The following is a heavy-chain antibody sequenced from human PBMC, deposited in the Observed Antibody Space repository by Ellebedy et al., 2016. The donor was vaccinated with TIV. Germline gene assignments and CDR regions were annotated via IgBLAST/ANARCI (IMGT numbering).Heavy chain of an antibody. CDR2: ISSSSSYI. D-gene: IGHD4-17*01. Sequence: GESLKISXAASGFTFSSYSMNWVRQAPGKGLEWVSSISSSSSYIYYADSVKGRFTISRDNAKNSLYLQMNSLRAEDTAVYYCARGDYGGATPGAFDIWGQGTMVTVSS. CDR1: GFTFSSYS. J-gene: IGHJ3*02. CDR3: ARGDYGGATPGAFDI. V-gene: IGHV3-21*01.